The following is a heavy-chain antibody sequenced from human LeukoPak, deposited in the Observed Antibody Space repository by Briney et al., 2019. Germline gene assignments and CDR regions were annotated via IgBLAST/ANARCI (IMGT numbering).Heavy chain of an antibody. CDR2: IIPIFGTA. V-gene: IGHV1-69*05. D-gene: IGHD6-13*01. CDR1: GYTFTSYG. Sequence: SVKVSCKASGYTFTSYGISWVRQAPGQGLEWMGGIIPIFGTANYAQKFQGRVTITTDESTSTAYMELSSLRSEDTAVYYCARSVTAAGPFDYWGQGTLVTVSS. CDR3: ARSVTAAGPFDY. J-gene: IGHJ4*02.